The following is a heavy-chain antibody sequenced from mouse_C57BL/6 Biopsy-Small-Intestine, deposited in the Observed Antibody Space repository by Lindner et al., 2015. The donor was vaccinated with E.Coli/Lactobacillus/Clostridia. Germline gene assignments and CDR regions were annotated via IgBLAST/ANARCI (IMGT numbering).Heavy chain of an antibody. CDR2: ISAYNGDT. CDR1: GYTFTNYG. J-gene: IGHJ4*01. D-gene: IGHD6-1*01. CDR3: AREPGIAAGATSYYYAMDV. Sequence: SVKVSCKTSGYTFTNYGISWVRQAPGQGLEWMGWISAYNGDTNYAQKFQGRVTMTTDTSTSIVYMDLRSLRSDDTAVYYCAREPGIAAGATSYYYAMDVWGQGTTVTVSS. V-gene: IGHV1-84*02.